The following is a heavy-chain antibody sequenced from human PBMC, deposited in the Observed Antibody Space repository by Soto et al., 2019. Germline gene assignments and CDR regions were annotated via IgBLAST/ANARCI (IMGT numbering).Heavy chain of an antibody. Sequence: EVQLVESGGGLVQPGGSLRLSCAASGFTFSNYWMSWVRQAPGKGLEWVANIKQDGSQNYYVDTVKGRFTTSRDNTKNSFNLQMNSLRAEDTAVYYCARDHNNGWKVAYWGRGTLVTVSS. D-gene: IGHD6-25*01. CDR3: ARDHNNGWKVAY. V-gene: IGHV3-7*01. J-gene: IGHJ4*02. CDR2: IKQDGSQN. CDR1: GFTFSNYW.